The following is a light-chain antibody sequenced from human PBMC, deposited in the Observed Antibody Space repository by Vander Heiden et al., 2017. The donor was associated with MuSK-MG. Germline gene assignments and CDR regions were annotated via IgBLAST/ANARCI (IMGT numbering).Light chain of an antibody. CDR1: QSISRS. Sequence: DIQMTQSPSSLSASVGDRVTITCRASQSISRSVNWYQQKPGKAPDLLIYTASSLQSGVPSRFSGSGSGTDCTLTISSLQPEDVATDYCQQSYSNPITCGQGTRLEIK. J-gene: IGKJ5*01. CDR2: TAS. CDR3: QQSYSNPIT. V-gene: IGKV1-39*01.